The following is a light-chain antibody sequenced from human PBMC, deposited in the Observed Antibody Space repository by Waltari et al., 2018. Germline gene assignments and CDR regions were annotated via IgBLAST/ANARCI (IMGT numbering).Light chain of an antibody. V-gene: IGLV3-25*03. Sequence: SYELTQPPSVSVSPGQTARITCSGDALPKQYAYWYQQKAGQAPVQVLYKESGRPSEIPARFSGSTSGTTVTLTISGVQAEDEADYYCQSADPTGISWVFGGGTKLTVL. CDR3: QSADPTGISWV. CDR1: ALPKQY. CDR2: KES. J-gene: IGLJ3*02.